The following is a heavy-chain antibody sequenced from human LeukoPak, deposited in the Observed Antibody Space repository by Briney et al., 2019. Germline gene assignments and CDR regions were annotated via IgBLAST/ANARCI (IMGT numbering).Heavy chain of an antibody. J-gene: IGHJ4*02. CDR2: IWYDGSYK. D-gene: IGHD6-6*01. Sequence: GGSLRLSCAASGFTFSSYGMHWVRQAPGKGLEWVAVIWYDGSYKYYADSVKGRFTISRDNSKNTLYLQMNSLRAEDTAVYYCAKSRGSIAARSPIDYWGQGTLVTVSS. CDR3: AKSRGSIAARSPIDY. V-gene: IGHV3-33*06. CDR1: GFTFSSYG.